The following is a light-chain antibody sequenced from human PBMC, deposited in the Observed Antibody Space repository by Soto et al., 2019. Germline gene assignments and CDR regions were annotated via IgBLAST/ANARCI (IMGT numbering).Light chain of an antibody. V-gene: IGLV2-14*01. J-gene: IGLJ2*01. CDR3: SSYTSSSTLVI. CDR1: SSDVGRYNY. CDR2: EVS. Sequence: QSALTQPASVSGSPGQSITISCTGTSSDVGRYNYVSWYQQHPGKPPKLMIYEVSNRPSGVSNRFSGSKSANTASLTISGLQAEDEADYYCSSYTSSSTLVIFGGGTKLTVL.